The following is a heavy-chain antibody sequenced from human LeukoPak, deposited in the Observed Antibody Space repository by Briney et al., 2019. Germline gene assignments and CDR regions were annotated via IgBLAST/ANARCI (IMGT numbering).Heavy chain of an antibody. CDR3: ARSLGDKWFGGDYFDY. CDR1: GFTFSSYA. CDR2: ISSSSSTI. D-gene: IGHD3-16*01. Sequence: GGSLRLSCAASGFTFSSYAMSWVRQAPGKGLEWVSYISSSSSTILYADSVKGRFTISRDNAKNSLYLQMNSLRAEDTAVYYCARSLGDKWFGGDYFDYWGQGTLVTVSS. V-gene: IGHV3-48*01. J-gene: IGHJ4*02.